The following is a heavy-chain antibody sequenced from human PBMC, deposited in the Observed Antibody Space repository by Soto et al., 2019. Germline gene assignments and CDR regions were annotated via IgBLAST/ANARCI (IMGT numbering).Heavy chain of an antibody. CDR1: GGSFSEYY. V-gene: IGHV4-34*01. CDR3: ARGDSSGYRGRFDS. Sequence: QVQLQQWGAGLLQPSETLSLTCAVYGGSFSEYYWNWIRQSPGKGLEWIGEINHNGGANHNASLKSRVAMSVDTSKNQFSLNLTSVTSADTAVYFCARGDSSGYRGRFDSWGQGTLVTVSS. J-gene: IGHJ4*02. D-gene: IGHD3-22*01. CDR2: INHNGGA.